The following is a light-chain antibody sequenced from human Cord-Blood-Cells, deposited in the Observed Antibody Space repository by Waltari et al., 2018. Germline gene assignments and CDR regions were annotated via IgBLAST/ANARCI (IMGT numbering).Light chain of an antibody. J-gene: IGKJ2*03. CDR2: LVS. Sequence: DIVMTQSTLSLAATHGEPASISSRSSQSLLHSKGYNYLDWYLQKPGQSPQLLFYLVSNRASGVPDRFSGIGSGTDFTLKISRVEAADVGLYYCMQALQTPYSFGQGTKLEIK. CDR1: QSLLHSKGYNY. V-gene: IGKV2-28*01. CDR3: MQALQTPYS.